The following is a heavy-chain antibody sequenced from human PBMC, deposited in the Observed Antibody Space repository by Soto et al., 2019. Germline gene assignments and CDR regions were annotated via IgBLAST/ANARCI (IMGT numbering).Heavy chain of an antibody. D-gene: IGHD2-21*02. J-gene: IGHJ6*02. Sequence: GGSLRLSCAASGFTFSNYVMHWARQAPGKGLEWVAIILYDGTNKDYADSVKGRFTISRDNSKNTLYLQMNSLRAEDTAVYYCAKRIVVVTAILHRGVWGQGTTVTVSS. CDR2: ILYDGTNK. V-gene: IGHV3-30-3*02. CDR1: GFTFSNYV. CDR3: AKRIVVVTAILHRGV.